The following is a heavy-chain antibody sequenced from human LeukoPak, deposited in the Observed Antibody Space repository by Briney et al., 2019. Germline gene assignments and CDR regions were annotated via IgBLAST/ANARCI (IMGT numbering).Heavy chain of an antibody. Sequence: GGSLRLSCVASGFTFSDYAMNCVRQAPGKGLEWVSTFKTNSGQVYYAESVRGRFTISRDNSKNTVYLQMSSLRAEDTAPYYCARSVPDYTRFDYWGQGALVTVSP. CDR3: ARSVPDYTRFDY. CDR1: GFTFSDYA. CDR2: FKTNSGQV. V-gene: IGHV3-23*01. J-gene: IGHJ4*02. D-gene: IGHD4-11*01.